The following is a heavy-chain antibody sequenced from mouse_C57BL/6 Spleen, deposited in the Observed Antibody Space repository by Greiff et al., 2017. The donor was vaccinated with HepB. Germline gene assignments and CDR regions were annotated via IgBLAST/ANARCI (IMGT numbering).Heavy chain of an antibody. CDR3: ASEDYYGSSYAMDY. CDR1: GYSFTSYY. V-gene: IGHV1-66*01. D-gene: IGHD1-1*01. CDR2: IYPGSGNT. J-gene: IGHJ4*01. Sequence: VQVVESGPELVKPGASVKISCKASGYSFTSYYIHWVKQRPGQGLEWIGWIYPGSGNTKYNEKFKGKATLTADTSSSTTYMQLSSLTSEDSAVYYCASEDYYGSSYAMDYWGQGTSVTVSS.